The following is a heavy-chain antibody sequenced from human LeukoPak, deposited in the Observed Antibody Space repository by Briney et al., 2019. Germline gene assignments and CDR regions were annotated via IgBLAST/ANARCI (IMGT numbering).Heavy chain of an antibody. V-gene: IGHV4-39*01. CDR1: GGSISSSSYY. CDR3: ARKGTAHSSSWEKLSYYFDY. CDR2: IYDSGST. Sequence: SETLSLTCTVSGGSISSSSYYWGWIRQPPGKGLEWIGSIYDSGSTYYNPSLKSRVTISVDTSKNQFSLKLSSVTAADTAVYYCARKGTAHSSSWEKLSYYFDYWGQGTLVTVSS. D-gene: IGHD6-13*01. J-gene: IGHJ4*02.